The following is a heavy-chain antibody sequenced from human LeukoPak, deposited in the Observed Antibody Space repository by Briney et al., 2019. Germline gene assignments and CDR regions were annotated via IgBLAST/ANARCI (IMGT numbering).Heavy chain of an antibody. Sequence: PGGSLRLSCAASGFIFSSYWMSWVRQAPGKGLEWVANIKQDGSEKYYVDSVKGRFTISRDNAKNSLFLQMNSLRAEDTAVCYCARHVRFEGVDYWGQGTLVTVSS. CDR2: IKQDGSEK. D-gene: IGHD3-3*01. J-gene: IGHJ4*02. CDR3: ARHVRFEGVDY. CDR1: GFIFSSYW. V-gene: IGHV3-7*01.